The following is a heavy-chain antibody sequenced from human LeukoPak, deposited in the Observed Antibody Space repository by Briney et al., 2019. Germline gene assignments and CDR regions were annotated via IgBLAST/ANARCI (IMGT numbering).Heavy chain of an antibody. CDR1: GGSISSSTYY. V-gene: IGHV4-31*03. J-gene: IGHJ4*02. Sequence: SETLSLTCTVSGGSISSSTYYWSWLRQHPGKGLEWIGYIYYSGSTYYNPSLKSRVTISVDTSKNQFSLKLSSVTAADTAVYYCAKTNYYDSSGYYMYYFDYWGQGTLVTVSS. CDR3: AKTNYYDSSGYYMYYFDY. D-gene: IGHD3-22*01. CDR2: IYYSGST.